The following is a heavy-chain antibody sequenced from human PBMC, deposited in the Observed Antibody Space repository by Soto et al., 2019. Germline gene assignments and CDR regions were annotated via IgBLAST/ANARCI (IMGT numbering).Heavy chain of an antibody. Sequence: PGGSLRLSCAASGFTFSSYSMNWVRQAPGKGLEWVSSISSSSSYIYYADSVKGRFTISRDNAKNSLYLQMNSLRAEDTAVYYCARDPYYYDSSGYYYPGWFDPWGQGT. D-gene: IGHD3-22*01. V-gene: IGHV3-21*01. CDR1: GFTFSSYS. CDR3: ARDPYYYDSSGYYYPGWFDP. CDR2: ISSSSSYI. J-gene: IGHJ5*02.